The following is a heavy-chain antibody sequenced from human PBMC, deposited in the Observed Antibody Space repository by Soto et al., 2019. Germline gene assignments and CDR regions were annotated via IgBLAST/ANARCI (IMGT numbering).Heavy chain of an antibody. CDR2: INPNSGGT. D-gene: IGHD3-22*01. CDR1: GYTFTGYY. V-gene: IGHV1-2*04. CDR3: ARDGYYYDSSGYYNWFDP. Sequence: ASVKVSCKASGYTFTGYYMHWVRQAPGQGLEWKGWINPNSGGTNYAQKFQGWVTMTRDTSISTAYMELSRLGSDDTAVYYCARDGYYYDSSGYYNWFDPWGQGTLVTVSS. J-gene: IGHJ5*02.